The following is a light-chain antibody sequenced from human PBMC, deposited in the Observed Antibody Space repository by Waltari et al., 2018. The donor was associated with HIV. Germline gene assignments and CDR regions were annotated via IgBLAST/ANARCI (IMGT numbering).Light chain of an antibody. J-gene: IGLJ3*02. CDR1: SSDVGNYYY. CDR3: SSYAATNTLV. V-gene: IGLV2-8*01. CDR2: EVH. Sequence: QSALTQPPSVSGSPGPSVPISFTRTSSDVGNYYYVPWYQQHPGKAPELMIYEVHKRPSGVPDRFSGSKSGNTASLTVSGLQAEDEAEYYCSSYAATNTLVFGGGTKVTVL.